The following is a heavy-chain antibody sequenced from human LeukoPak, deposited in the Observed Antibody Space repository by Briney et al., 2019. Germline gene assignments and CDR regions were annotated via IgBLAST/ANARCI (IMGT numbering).Heavy chain of an antibody. Sequence: SETLSLTCTVSGGSINTFYWSWIRQPPGKGLEWVGYIYSRGSTNYNPSLKSRVTMSVDTSKNQFSLKLSSVTAADTAVYYCARDSGTTGEVKFDPWGQGTLVTVSS. CDR3: ARDSGTTGEVKFDP. V-gene: IGHV4-59*12. CDR1: GGSINTFY. CDR2: IYSRGST. D-gene: IGHD3-10*01. J-gene: IGHJ5*02.